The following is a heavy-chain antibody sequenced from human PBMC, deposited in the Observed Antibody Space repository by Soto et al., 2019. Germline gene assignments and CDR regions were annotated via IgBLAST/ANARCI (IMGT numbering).Heavy chain of an antibody. V-gene: IGHV3-30-3*01. CDR3: ARQGGSSWYREVFDY. Sequence: GGSLRLSCAASGFIFRSYALHWVRQAPGKGLEWVAVTSYDGSDRYYADSVKGRFTISRDNSKNTLYLQMNSLRAEDTALYYCARQGGSSWYREVFDYWGQGTRVTVSS. CDR2: TSYDGSDR. D-gene: IGHD6-13*01. J-gene: IGHJ4*02. CDR1: GFIFRSYA.